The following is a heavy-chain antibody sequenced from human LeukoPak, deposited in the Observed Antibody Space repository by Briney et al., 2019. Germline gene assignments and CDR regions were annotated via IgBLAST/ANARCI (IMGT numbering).Heavy chain of an antibody. CDR1: GGSISSSSYY. CDR3: AREGYDILTGYYISYYYYYMDV. Sequence: SETLSLTCTVSGGSISSSSYYWGWIRQPPGKGLEWIGSIYYSGSTYYNPSLKSRVTISVDTSKNQFSLKLSSVTAADTAVYYCAREGYDILTGYYISYYYYYMDVWGKGTTVTVSS. CDR2: IYYSGST. J-gene: IGHJ6*03. D-gene: IGHD3-9*01. V-gene: IGHV4-39*02.